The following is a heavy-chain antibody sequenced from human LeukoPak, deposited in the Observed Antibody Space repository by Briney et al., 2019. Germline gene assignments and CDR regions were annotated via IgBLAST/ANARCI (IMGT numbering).Heavy chain of an antibody. D-gene: IGHD6-19*01. CDR1: GSSFTSYW. J-gene: IGHJ4*02. V-gene: IGHV5-51*01. Sequence: GESLQISCKGSGSSFTSYWIGWVRQLPGKGLEWMGIIYPGDSDTRYSPSFQGQVTISADKSISTAYLQWSSLKASDIAMYYCARQDSSGWNSFDYWGQGTLVTVSS. CDR3: ARQDSSGWNSFDY. CDR2: IYPGDSDT.